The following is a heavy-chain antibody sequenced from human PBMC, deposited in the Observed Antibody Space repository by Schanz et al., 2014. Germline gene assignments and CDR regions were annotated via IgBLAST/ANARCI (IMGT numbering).Heavy chain of an antibody. CDR1: GGSISTYY. D-gene: IGHD1-26*01. CDR2: IYTSGST. V-gene: IGHV4-4*07. CDR3: ARYTGAYFDY. Sequence: QVQLQESGPGLVKPSETLSLTCTVSGGSISTYYWSWIRQPAGKGLEWIGRIYTSGSTNYNPSLKSRVNSSVATSKNQCSRRLSFVTAADTAVYYCARYTGAYFDYWGQGTLVTVSS. J-gene: IGHJ4*02.